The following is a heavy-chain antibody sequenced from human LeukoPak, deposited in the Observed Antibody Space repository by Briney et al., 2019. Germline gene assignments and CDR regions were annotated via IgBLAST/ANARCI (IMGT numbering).Heavy chain of an antibody. Sequence: SETLSLTCTVSGGSISTSSYYWGWVRQPPGKGLEWIGNIFYSGSTYYSPSLKSRVTISLDTSRNQFSLKLNSVTAADTAVYYCARGVLLWFGELLGAFDIWGQGTMVTVSS. V-gene: IGHV4-39*07. D-gene: IGHD3-10*01. CDR2: IFYSGST. CDR1: GGSISTSSYY. CDR3: ARGVLLWFGELLGAFDI. J-gene: IGHJ3*02.